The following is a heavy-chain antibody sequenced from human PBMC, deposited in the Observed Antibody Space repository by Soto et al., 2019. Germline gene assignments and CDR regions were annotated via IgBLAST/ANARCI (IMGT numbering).Heavy chain of an antibody. D-gene: IGHD3-16*02. CDR3: ARVRSRLLSHAFDF. V-gene: IGHV4-34*01. CDR1: GGSFTDYY. CDR2: INHSGST. J-gene: IGHJ3*01. Sequence: QVQLQQWGAGLLKPSETLSLTCAVYGGSFTDYYWTWIRQPPGKGLECIGEINHSGSTNYNPSLKYRVTISVDTSKNQVSLKVNSVTAADTAVYFCARVRSRLLSHAFDFWGQGTLVTVSS.